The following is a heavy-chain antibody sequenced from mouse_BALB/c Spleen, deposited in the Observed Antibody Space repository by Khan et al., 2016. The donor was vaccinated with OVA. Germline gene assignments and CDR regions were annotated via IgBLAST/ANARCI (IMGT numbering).Heavy chain of an antibody. CDR2: IIPSNDYT. CDR1: GYTFTTYT. D-gene: IGHD2-14*01. Sequence: VELVESGAELARPGASVKMSCKASGYTFTTYTIHWVKQRPGQGLEWIGYIIPSNDYTNYNQKFKDRATLTADKSSSTAYMQLSSLTSEDSAAYYCGSEGGYYRSDDWFAYWGQGTLVTVSA. V-gene: IGHV1-4*01. J-gene: IGHJ3*01. CDR3: GSEGGYYRSDDWFAY.